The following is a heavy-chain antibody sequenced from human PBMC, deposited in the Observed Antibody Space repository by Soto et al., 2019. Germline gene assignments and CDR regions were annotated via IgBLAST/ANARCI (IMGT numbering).Heavy chain of an antibody. Sequence: EVQLVESGGGLVQPGGSLRLSCAASGFTFSSYSMNWVRQAPGKGLEWVSYISSSSSTIYYADSVKGRFTISRDNAKNSLYLQMNSLRAEDTAVYYCERGRSREFDYWGQGTLVTVSS. CDR1: GFTFSSYS. V-gene: IGHV3-48*01. CDR3: ERGRSREFDY. J-gene: IGHJ4*02. CDR2: ISSSSSTI.